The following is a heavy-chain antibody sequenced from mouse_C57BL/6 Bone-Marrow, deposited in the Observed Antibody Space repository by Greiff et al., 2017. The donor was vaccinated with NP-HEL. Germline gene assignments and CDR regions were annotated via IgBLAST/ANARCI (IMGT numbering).Heavy chain of an antibody. V-gene: IGHV1-50*01. CDR2: IDPSDSYT. CDR3: ARNYGSPYYYAMDY. CDR1: GYTFTSYW. D-gene: IGHD1-1*01. J-gene: IGHJ4*01. Sequence: QVQLQQPGAELVKPGASVKLSCKASGYTFTSYWMQWVKQRPGQGLEWIGEIDPSDSYTNYNQKFKGKATLTVDTSSSTAYMQISSLTSEDSAVYYCARNYGSPYYYAMDYWGQGTSVTVSS.